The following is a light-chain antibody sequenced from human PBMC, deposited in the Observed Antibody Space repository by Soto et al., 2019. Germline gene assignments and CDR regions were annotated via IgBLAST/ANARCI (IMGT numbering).Light chain of an antibody. J-gene: IGLJ1*01. CDR1: SSDVGGYEY. V-gene: IGLV2-14*01. CDR2: EVR. Sequence: SVLTQPASVSGSPGQSITISCTGTSSDVGGYEYVSWYQQHPGKAPKLMIYEVRDRPSGVSSRFSGSKSGNTASLTISGLQAEDEADYYCSSYRGGSTYVFGTGTKLTVL. CDR3: SSYRGGSTYV.